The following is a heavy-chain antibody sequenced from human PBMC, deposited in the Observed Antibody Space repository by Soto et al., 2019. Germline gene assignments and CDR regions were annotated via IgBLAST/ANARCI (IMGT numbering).Heavy chain of an antibody. CDR2: IYYSGST. V-gene: IGHV4-30-4*01. CDR3: ARYDILTGYHHNWFDP. D-gene: IGHD3-9*01. J-gene: IGHJ5*02. CDR1: GGSISSGDYY. Sequence: SETLSLTCTVSGGSISSGDYYWSWIRQPPGKGLEWIGYIYYSGSTYYNPSLKSRVTISVDTSKNQFSLKLSSVTAADTAVYYCARYDILTGYHHNWFDPWGQGTLVT.